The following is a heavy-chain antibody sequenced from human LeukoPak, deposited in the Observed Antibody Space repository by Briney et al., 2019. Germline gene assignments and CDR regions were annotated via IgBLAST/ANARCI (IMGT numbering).Heavy chain of an antibody. Sequence: GGSLRLSCAASQFTFSSYGMHWVRQAPGKGLEWVAFIRYDGSNKYYADSVKGRFTISRDNSKNTLYLQMNSLRAEDTAVYYCAKDRSSSSFLFDYWGQGTLVTVSS. V-gene: IGHV3-30*02. CDR3: AKDRSSSSFLFDY. D-gene: IGHD6-6*01. CDR2: IRYDGSNK. J-gene: IGHJ4*02. CDR1: QFTFSSYG.